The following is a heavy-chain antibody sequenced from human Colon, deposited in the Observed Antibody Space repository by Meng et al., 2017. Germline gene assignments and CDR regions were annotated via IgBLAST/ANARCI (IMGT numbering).Heavy chain of an antibody. Sequence: VQLQQSRPGLVKPSQTLSLTCVISGDSVSSNTAAWNWIRQSPSRGLEWLGRTYYRSKWYNEYAVSVKSRMTFNADTSKNQVSLQVNSVTPEDTAVYYCARDHGYSYGLPLDYWGQGILVTVSS. J-gene: IGHJ4*02. CDR3: ARDHGYSYGLPLDY. CDR2: TYYRSKWYN. CDR1: GDSVSSNTAA. V-gene: IGHV6-1*01. D-gene: IGHD5-18*01.